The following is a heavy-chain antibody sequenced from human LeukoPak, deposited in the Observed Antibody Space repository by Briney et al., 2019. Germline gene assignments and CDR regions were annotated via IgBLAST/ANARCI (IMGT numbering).Heavy chain of an antibody. V-gene: IGHV4-59*08. Sequence: SETLSLTCTVSGGSISSYYWSWIRQPPGKGLEWIGYIYYSGSTNYNPSLKSRVTISVDTSKNQFSLKLSSVTAADTAVYYCARFSRDGSDYWGQGTLVTVSS. CDR1: GGSISSYY. CDR2: IYYSGST. D-gene: IGHD5-24*01. J-gene: IGHJ4*02. CDR3: ARFSRDGSDY.